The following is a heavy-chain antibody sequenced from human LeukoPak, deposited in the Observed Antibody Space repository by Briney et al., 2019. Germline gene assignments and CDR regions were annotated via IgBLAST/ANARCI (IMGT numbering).Heavy chain of an antibody. Sequence: SETLSLTCAVYGGSFSGYYWSWIRQPPGKGLEWIGEINHSGSTNYNPSLKSRVTISVDTSKNQFSLKLSSVTAADTAVYYCARGTSTVTTGVDYWGQGTLVTVSS. CDR1: GGSFSGYY. J-gene: IGHJ4*02. CDR2: INHSGST. V-gene: IGHV4-34*01. D-gene: IGHD4-17*01. CDR3: ARGTSTVTTGVDY.